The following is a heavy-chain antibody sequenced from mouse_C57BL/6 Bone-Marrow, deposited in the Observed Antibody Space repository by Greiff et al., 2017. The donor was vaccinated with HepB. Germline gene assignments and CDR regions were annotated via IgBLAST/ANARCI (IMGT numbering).Heavy chain of an antibody. J-gene: IGHJ2*01. D-gene: IGHD4-1*01. V-gene: IGHV1-82*01. Sequence: VQLQQSGPELVKPGASVKISCKASGYAFSSSWMNWVKQRPGKGLEWIGRIYPGDGDTNYNGKFKGKATLTADKSSSTAYMQRSSLTSEDSAVYFCAKALTHLDYWGQGTTLTVSS. CDR2: IYPGDGDT. CDR1: GYAFSSSW. CDR3: AKALTHLDY.